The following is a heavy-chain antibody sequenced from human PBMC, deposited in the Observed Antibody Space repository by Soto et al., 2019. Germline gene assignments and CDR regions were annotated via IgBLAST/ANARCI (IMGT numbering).Heavy chain of an antibody. CDR1: GFTFSSYG. J-gene: IGHJ4*02. CDR2: IWYDGSNK. CDR3: ARESVITYYYDSSGYYPDY. D-gene: IGHD3-22*01. V-gene: IGHV3-33*01. Sequence: GGSLRLSCAASGFTFSSYGMHWVRQAPGKGLEWVAVIWYDGSNKYYADSVKGRFTISRDNSKNTLYLQMNSLRAEDTAVYYCARESVITYYYDSSGYYPDYWGQGTLVTVSS.